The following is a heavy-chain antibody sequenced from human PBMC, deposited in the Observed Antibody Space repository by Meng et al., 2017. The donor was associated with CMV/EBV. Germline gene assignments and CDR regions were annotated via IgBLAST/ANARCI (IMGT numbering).Heavy chain of an antibody. Sequence: GSLRLSCTVSGGSISSYYWSWIRQPPGKGLEWNGYTYYSGSTNYNPSLKSRVTISVDTSKNQFSLKLSSVTAADTAVYYCASGYYYYDMDVWGHGTTVTVSS. CDR3: ASGYYYYDMDV. CDR1: GGSISSYY. CDR2: TYYSGST. V-gene: IGHV4-59*01. J-gene: IGHJ6*02.